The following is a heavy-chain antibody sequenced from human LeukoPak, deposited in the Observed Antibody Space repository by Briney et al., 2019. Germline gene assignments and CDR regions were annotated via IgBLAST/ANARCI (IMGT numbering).Heavy chain of an antibody. CDR2: INHGGST. CDR1: GGSFSGHY. CDR3: ASSPAELFWYFDL. Sequence: SETLSLTCAVYGGSFSGHYWSWIRQPPGQGLEWLAEINHGGSTSYSPSLKSRASISADKSKNQFSLKLSSVTAADTAVYYCASSPAELFWYFDLWGRGTLVTVSS. V-gene: IGHV4-34*01. D-gene: IGHD6-13*01. J-gene: IGHJ2*01.